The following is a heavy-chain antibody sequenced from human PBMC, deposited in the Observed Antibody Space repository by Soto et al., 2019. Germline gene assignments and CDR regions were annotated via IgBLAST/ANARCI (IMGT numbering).Heavy chain of an antibody. CDR1: GGSVSNGMYY. CDR3: TRYCDNSGSRHIYYLYY. V-gene: IGHV4-61*01. Sequence: SETLSLTCTVSGGSVSNGMYYWSWIRQPPGKGLEWIGNVYFTGTTIYNPSLKSRVTMSVDTYKDQFFLKLTSVTAADTAVYYCTRYCDNSGSRHIYYLYYWGLGTLVTVSS. J-gene: IGHJ4*02. CDR2: VYFTGTT. D-gene: IGHD2-21*01.